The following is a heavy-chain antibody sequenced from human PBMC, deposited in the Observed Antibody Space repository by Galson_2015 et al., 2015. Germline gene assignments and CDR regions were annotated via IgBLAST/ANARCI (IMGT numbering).Heavy chain of an antibody. CDR3: ATIWFGERDFDY. CDR2: ISGSGGST. D-gene: IGHD3-10*01. J-gene: IGHJ4*02. CDR1: GFTFSSYA. Sequence: SLRLSCAASGFTFSSYAMSWVRQAPGKGLEWVSAISGSGGSTYYADSVKGRFTISRDNSKNTLYLQMNSLRAEDTAVYYCATIWFGERDFDYWGQGTLVTVSS. V-gene: IGHV3-23*01.